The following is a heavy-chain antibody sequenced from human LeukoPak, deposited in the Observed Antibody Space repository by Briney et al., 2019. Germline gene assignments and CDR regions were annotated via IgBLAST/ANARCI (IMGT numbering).Heavy chain of an antibody. CDR1: GGSFSGYY. D-gene: IGHD3-3*01. Sequence: SETLSLTCAVYGGSFSGYYWSWIRQPPGKGLEWIGYIHYTGSTNYNPSLKSRVTISVDTSKNQFSLKLSSVTAADTAVYYCARIPKYYDFWSGYYTYYFDYWGQGTLVTVSS. J-gene: IGHJ4*02. CDR2: IHYTGST. V-gene: IGHV4-59*12. CDR3: ARIPKYYDFWSGYYTYYFDY.